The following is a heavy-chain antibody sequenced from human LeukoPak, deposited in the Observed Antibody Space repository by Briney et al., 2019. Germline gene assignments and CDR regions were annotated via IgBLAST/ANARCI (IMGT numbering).Heavy chain of an antibody. V-gene: IGHV1-3*01. Sequence: ASVKVSRKASGYTFTSYAMHWVRQAPGQRLEWMGWINAGNGNTKYSQKFQGRVTITRDTSASTAYMELSSLRSEDTAVYYCARDAPHRSSSWYYWGQGTLVTVSS. CDR3: ARDAPHRSSSWYY. D-gene: IGHD6-13*01. CDR2: INAGNGNT. J-gene: IGHJ4*02. CDR1: GYTFTSYA.